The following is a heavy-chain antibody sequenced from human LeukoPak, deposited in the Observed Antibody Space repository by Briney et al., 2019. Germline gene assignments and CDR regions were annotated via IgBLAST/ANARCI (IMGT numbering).Heavy chain of an antibody. V-gene: IGHV6-1*01. CDR3: ARGPNLIGVVCFDY. Sequence: SQTLSLTCAISGDSVSSNSAAWNWIRQSPSRGLEWLGRTYYRSKWYNDYAVSVKSRITINPDTSKNQFSLKLSSVTAADTAVYYCARGPNLIGVVCFDYWGQGTLVTVSS. D-gene: IGHD3-22*01. J-gene: IGHJ4*02. CDR2: TYYRSKWYN. CDR1: GDSVSSNSAA.